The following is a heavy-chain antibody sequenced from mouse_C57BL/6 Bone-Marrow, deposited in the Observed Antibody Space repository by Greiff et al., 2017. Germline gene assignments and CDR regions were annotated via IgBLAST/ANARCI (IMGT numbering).Heavy chain of an antibody. J-gene: IGHJ3*01. D-gene: IGHD2-4*01. V-gene: IGHV14-4*01. CDR2: IDPENGDT. CDR1: GFNIKDDY. CDR3: TSLIYYDYGLFAY. Sequence: EVQLQQSGAELVRPGASVKLSCTASGFNIKDDYMHWVKQRPEQGLEWIGWIDPENGDTEYASKFQGKATITADTSSNTAYLKLSSLTSEDTAVYDCTSLIYYDYGLFAYWGQGTLVTVSA.